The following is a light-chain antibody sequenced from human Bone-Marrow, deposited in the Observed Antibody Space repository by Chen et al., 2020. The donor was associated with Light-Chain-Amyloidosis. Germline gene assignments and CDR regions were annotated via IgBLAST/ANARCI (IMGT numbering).Light chain of an antibody. Sequence: NFMLTQPHSVSESPGKTVIISCTRSSGSIATNYVQWYQQRPGSSPTTVIYEDDQRPSGVPDRFSGAIDRASNSASHTISGLKTEDEADYYCESYQGSSQGVFGGGTKLTVL. J-gene: IGLJ3*02. CDR2: EDD. V-gene: IGLV6-57*01. CDR3: ESYQGSSQGV. CDR1: SGSIATNY.